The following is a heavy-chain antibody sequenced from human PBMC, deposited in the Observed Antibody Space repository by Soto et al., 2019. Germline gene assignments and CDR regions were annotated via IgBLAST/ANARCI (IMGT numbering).Heavy chain of an antibody. V-gene: IGHV3-30*18. Sequence: QVQLVESGGGAVQSGRSLSLSCAASGFIFSSYYMHWVRQAPGKGLEWVAMISHDGSNKTYAESLKGRLIISRDNSRRTMYLQMNSLRTWDTAVYYCAKEVPTNPLDSWGHGTLVTVSP. CDR2: ISHDGSNK. J-gene: IGHJ5*01. CDR3: AKEVPTNPLDS. CDR1: GFIFSSYY. D-gene: IGHD2-2*01.